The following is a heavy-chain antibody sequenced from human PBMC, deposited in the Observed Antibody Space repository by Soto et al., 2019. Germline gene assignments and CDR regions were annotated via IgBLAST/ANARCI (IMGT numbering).Heavy chain of an antibody. V-gene: IGHV3-23*01. J-gene: IGHJ4*02. CDR1: GFAFSTFA. Sequence: GSLRLSCAAFGFAFSTFAMTLGRQAPGKGLEGVAAISVSGNNAYYAEYVKGRFTISRDNSQNSVFLQMSSLRADDTAVYYCARDQLRPGILYSLGVLLPEYGLWGQGTLVTVSS. CDR3: ARDQLRPGILYSLGVLLPEYGL. D-gene: IGHD3-22*01. CDR2: ISVSGNNA.